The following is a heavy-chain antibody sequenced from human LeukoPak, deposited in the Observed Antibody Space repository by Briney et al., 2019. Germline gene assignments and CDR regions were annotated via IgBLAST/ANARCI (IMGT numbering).Heavy chain of an antibody. Sequence: SRTLSLTCTVSVGSISSGCYYWSWFRQHPGKGLKWIGYIYYSGSTYYNPSLKSRVTISVDTSKNQFSLKLSSVTAADTAVYYCARGPRFGSSWGQGTLVTVSS. D-gene: IGHD3-10*01. CDR1: VGSISSGCYY. CDR3: ARGPRFGSS. CDR2: IYYSGST. V-gene: IGHV4-31*02. J-gene: IGHJ5*02.